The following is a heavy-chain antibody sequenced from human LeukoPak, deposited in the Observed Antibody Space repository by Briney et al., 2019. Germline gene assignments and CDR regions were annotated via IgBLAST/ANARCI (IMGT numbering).Heavy chain of an antibody. J-gene: IGHJ5*02. CDR1: GGSISSYY. Sequence: SETLSLTCTVSGGSISSYYWSWIRQPPGKGLEWIGYIYYSGSTNYNPPLKSRVTISVDTSKNQFSLKLSSVTAADTAVYYCARAIAVAGLAWFDPWGQGTLVTVSS. CDR2: IYYSGST. CDR3: ARAIAVAGLAWFDP. D-gene: IGHD6-19*01. V-gene: IGHV4-59*01.